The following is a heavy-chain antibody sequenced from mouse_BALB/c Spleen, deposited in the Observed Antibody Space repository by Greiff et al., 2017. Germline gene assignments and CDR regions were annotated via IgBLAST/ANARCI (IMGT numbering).Heavy chain of an antibody. CDR3: ASGLLGYYAMDY. V-gene: IGHV5-4*02. CDR1: GFTFSDYY. Sequence: EVQRVESGGGLVKPGGSLKLSCAASGFTFSDYYMYWVRQTPEKRLEWVATISDGGSYTYYPDSVKGRFTISRDNAKNNLYLQMSSLKSEDTAMYYCASGLLGYYAMDYWGQGTSVTVSS. CDR2: ISDGGSYT. J-gene: IGHJ4*01.